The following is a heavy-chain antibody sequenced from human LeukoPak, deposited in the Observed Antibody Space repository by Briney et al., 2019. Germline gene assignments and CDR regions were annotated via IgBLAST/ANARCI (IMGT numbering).Heavy chain of an antibody. J-gene: IGHJ4*02. CDR3: TLYGSGSYYRY. CDR2: IYSGGST. D-gene: IGHD3-10*01. V-gene: IGHV3-66*01. CDR1: GFTVSSNY. Sequence: PGGSLRLSCAASGFTVSSNYMSWVRQAPGKGLEWVSVIYSGGSTYYADSVKGRFTISRDNSKNTLHLQMNSLRAEDTAVYYCTLYGSGSYYRYWGQGTLSPSPQ.